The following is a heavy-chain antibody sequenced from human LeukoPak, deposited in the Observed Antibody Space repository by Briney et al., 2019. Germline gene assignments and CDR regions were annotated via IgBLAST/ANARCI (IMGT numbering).Heavy chain of an antibody. V-gene: IGHV4-59*11. CDR3: ARVSAYYDFWSGPNWFDP. CDR2: IYYSGST. D-gene: IGHD3-3*01. Sequence: PSETLSLTCTVSGGSISSHYWSWIRQPPGKGLEWIGYIYYSGSTNYNPSLKSRVTISVDTSKNQFSLKLSSVTAADTAVYYCARVSAYYDFWSGPNWFDPWGQGTLVTVSS. J-gene: IGHJ5*02. CDR1: GGSISSHY.